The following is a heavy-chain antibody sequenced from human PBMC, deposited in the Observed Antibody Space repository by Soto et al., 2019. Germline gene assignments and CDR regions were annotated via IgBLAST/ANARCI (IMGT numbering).Heavy chain of an antibody. CDR2: TYYRSKWYN. V-gene: IGHV6-1*01. CDR3: VRGPGDNRGNSGYYYAVDV. J-gene: IGHJ6*02. D-gene: IGHD2-21*02. Sequence: SQTLSLTCAISGDSVSGNSAALSWISQSPSRGLEWLGRTYYRSKWYNDYAVSVKSRITINPDTSKNQFSLQLNSVTPEDTAVYYCVRGPGDNRGNSGYYYAVDVWGQGTAVTVSS. CDR1: GDSVSGNSAA.